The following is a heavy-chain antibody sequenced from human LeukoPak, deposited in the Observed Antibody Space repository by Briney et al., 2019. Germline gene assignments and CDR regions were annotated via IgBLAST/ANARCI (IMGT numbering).Heavy chain of an antibody. J-gene: IGHJ6*03. Sequence: SSETLSLTCGVSGASVSSIGYSWSWIRQPPGRGLEWIGYIYQSGSTSYNPSLQSRVTISVDTSKNQFSLKLSSVTAADTAVYYCARHDGRGPPAISYYSYMDVWGKGTTVTVSS. CDR1: GASVSSIGYS. CDR3: ARHDGRGPPAISYYSYMDV. CDR2: IYQSGST. V-gene: IGHV4-30-2*01. D-gene: IGHD2-2*01.